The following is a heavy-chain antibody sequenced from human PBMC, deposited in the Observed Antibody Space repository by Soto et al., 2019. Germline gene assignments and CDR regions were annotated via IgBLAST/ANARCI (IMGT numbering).Heavy chain of an antibody. D-gene: IGHD3-22*01. V-gene: IGHV3-30*03. Sequence: GGSLRLSCAASGFNFSSHGLHWVRQAPGKGLEWVAVISYDGSHKLSTESVKCRFTISRDNSKNSLYLQMNSLRTEDTAVYYCARDRGNYYDSLDAFDIWGQGTMVTVSS. CDR2: ISYDGSHK. CDR1: GFNFSSHG. CDR3: ARDRGNYYDSLDAFDI. J-gene: IGHJ3*02.